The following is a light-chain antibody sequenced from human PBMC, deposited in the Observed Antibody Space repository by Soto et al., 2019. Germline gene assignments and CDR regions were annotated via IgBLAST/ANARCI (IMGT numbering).Light chain of an antibody. V-gene: IGKV3-15*01. Sequence: EIVTTQSPATLSVSRGERATLSCRASQSVSSNLAWYQQKPGQAPRLLIYGASTRATGIPARFSGSGSGTEFTLTISSLQSEDFAVYYCQQYNNWPSTLGQGTRLEIK. CDR3: QQYNNWPST. CDR2: GAS. J-gene: IGKJ5*01. CDR1: QSVSSN.